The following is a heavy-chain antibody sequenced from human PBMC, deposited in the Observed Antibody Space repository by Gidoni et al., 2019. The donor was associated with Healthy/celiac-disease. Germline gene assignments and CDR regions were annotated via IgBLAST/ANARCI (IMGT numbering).Heavy chain of an antibody. CDR1: VFTVSSNY. D-gene: IGHD2-21*02. CDR3: AREGDCGGDCYHD. V-gene: IGHV3-53*01. Sequence: EVQLVESGGGLIQPGGSLRLSCAASVFTVSSNYMSWVRQAPGKGLEWVSVIYSGGSTYYADSVKGRFTIFRDNSKNTLYLQMNSLRAEDTAVYYCAREGDCGGDCYHDWGQGTLVTVSS. J-gene: IGHJ4*02. CDR2: IYSGGST.